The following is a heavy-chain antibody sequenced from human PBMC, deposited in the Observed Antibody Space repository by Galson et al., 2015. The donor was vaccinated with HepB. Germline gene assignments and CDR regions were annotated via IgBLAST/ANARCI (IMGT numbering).Heavy chain of an antibody. CDR2: IYESGST. V-gene: IGHV4-39*01. Sequence: ETLSLTCTVSGGSISSSSYYWGWIRPPPGKGLEWIGSIYESGSTYSNPSLKSRVTISVDTPKNQFSLKLSSVTAADTAVYYCARHLGQRVRWLPTTYDAFDMWGQGTMVTVSS. CDR1: GGSISSSSYY. D-gene: IGHD3-10*01. CDR3: ARHLGQRVRWLPTTYDAFDM. J-gene: IGHJ3*02.